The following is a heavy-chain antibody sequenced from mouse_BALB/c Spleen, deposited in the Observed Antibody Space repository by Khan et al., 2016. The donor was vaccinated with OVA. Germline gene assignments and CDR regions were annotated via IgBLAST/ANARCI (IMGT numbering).Heavy chain of an antibody. Sequence: QVQLQQPGPELVKPGASVKMSCKASGYTFTDYDIRWVKQRTGQGLEWIGEIYPGSGSTFYNEKFKGKATLTADKSSTTAYMQLSSLTSEDSAVYFCAKIFYGNSDAMDYWGQGTAVTVSS. CDR2: IYPGSGST. CDR3: AKIFYGNSDAMDY. V-gene: IGHV1-77*01. J-gene: IGHJ4*01. CDR1: GYTFTDYD. D-gene: IGHD2-1*01.